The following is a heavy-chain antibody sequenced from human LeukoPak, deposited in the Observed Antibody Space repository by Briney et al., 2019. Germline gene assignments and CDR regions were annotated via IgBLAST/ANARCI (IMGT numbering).Heavy chain of an antibody. CDR3: ARWAGRDFDSSGYLRD. D-gene: IGHD3-22*01. CDR2: MYYSGST. J-gene: IGHJ4*02. V-gene: IGHV4-59*01. CDR1: GDSISNYY. Sequence: SETLSLTCTASGDSISNYYWNWIRQTRGKGLEWIVYMYYSGSTNYNASLRSRVTVSVDTSKNQFSLKLNSVTAADTAVYYCARWAGRDFDSSGYLRDWGQGVLVTVSS.